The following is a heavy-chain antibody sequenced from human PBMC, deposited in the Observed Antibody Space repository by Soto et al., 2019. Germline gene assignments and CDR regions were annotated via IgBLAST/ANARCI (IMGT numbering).Heavy chain of an antibody. CDR3: ARDPGTSMIEYYYNGMDV. J-gene: IGHJ6*02. CDR2: IYTSGSS. V-gene: IGHV4-4*07. D-gene: IGHD3-16*01. Sequence: SETLSLTCTVSGDSIRNYFWSWIRQPAGKGLEWIGRIYTSGSSNYNPSLKSRLTMSVDTSKNQVSLNLRSVTAADTAVYYCARDPGTSMIEYYYNGMDVWGRGTTVTVSS. CDR1: GDSIRNYF.